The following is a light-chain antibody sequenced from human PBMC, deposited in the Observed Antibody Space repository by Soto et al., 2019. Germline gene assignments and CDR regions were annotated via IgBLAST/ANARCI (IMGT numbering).Light chain of an antibody. CDR1: QSITTW. V-gene: IGKV1-5*01. J-gene: IGKJ5*01. Sequence: DIQMTQSPSSLSASVGDRVTITCRASQSITTWLAWYQQKPGKAPKFLMYDVSTLESGIPSSFSGSGSGTEFTLTISSLEPEDFAVYDCQQYGSTPITFGQGTRLDIK. CDR2: DVS. CDR3: QQYGSTPIT.